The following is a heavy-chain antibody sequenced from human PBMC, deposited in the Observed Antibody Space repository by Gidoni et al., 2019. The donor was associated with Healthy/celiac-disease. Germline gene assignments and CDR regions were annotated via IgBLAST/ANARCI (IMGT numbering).Heavy chain of an antibody. CDR2: IWYDGSNK. J-gene: IGHJ4*02. Sequence: QVQLVESGGGVVQPGRSLRLSCAASGFTFSSYGMHWVSQAPGKGLEWVAVIWYDGSNKYYADSVKGRFTISRDNSKNTLYLQMNSLRAEDTAVYYCARSSYCGGDCYWGWIDYWGQGTLVTVSS. CDR1: GFTFSSYG. CDR3: ARSSYCGGDCYWGWIDY. V-gene: IGHV3-33*01. D-gene: IGHD2-21*02.